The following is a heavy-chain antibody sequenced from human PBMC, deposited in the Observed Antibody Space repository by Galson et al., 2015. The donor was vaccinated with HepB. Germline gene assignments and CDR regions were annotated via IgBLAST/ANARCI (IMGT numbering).Heavy chain of an antibody. CDR3: AREEAVAGSYYYYGMDV. J-gene: IGHJ6*02. D-gene: IGHD6-19*01. CDR2: INAANGNT. CDR1: GYTFNSYA. V-gene: IGHV1-3*01. Sequence: SVNVSCKASGYTFNSYAMHWVRQAPGQRLEWMGWINAANGNTKYSQTFQGRVTITRDTSASTAYMELSSLRSEDTAVYYCAREEAVAGSYYYYGMDVWGQGTTVTVSS.